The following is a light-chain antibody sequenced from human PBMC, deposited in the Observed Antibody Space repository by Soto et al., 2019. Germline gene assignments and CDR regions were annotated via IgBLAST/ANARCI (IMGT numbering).Light chain of an antibody. J-gene: IGKJ4*01. CDR1: QSISGW. V-gene: IGKV1-5*01. CDR3: QQYNSLPLT. CDR2: DAS. Sequence: DIQMTQSPSTLSASVGDRVTITCRASQSISGWLAWYQQRPGKAPKLLIYDASSLESGVPSRFSGSGSGTEFTLTISSLQPDDFTAYYRQQYNSLPLTFGGGTKVDNK.